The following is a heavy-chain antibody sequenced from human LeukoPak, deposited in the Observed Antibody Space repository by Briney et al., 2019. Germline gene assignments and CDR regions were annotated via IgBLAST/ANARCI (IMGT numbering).Heavy chain of an antibody. Sequence: SETLSLTCTVSGVAISSYYRTSIRQPPGKGQERSGYIYYSGSTNYTTSLKSRVTISVDTSKNQFSLKLSSVTAADTAVYDCARAVACSSTSCPVPDRSYYYYYGMDGWGKGTTVTVSS. J-gene: IGHJ6*04. D-gene: IGHD2-2*01. V-gene: IGHV4-59*01. CDR1: GVAISSYY. CDR3: ARAVACSSTSCPVPDRSYYYYYGMDG. CDR2: IYYSGST.